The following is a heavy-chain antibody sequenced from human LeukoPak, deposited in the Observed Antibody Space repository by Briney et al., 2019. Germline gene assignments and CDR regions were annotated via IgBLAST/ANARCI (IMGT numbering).Heavy chain of an antibody. J-gene: IGHJ3*02. Sequence: GGSLRLSCAASGFTFSAYSMNWVRQAPGKGLDWVSYISSRSFTIYYADSVKGRFTISRDNAKNSLYLEMNSLRDEDTAVYYCARSVIAVAGYDAFDIRGQGKVVTVSS. CDR2: ISSRSFTI. CDR3: ARSVIAVAGYDAFDI. CDR1: GFTFSAYS. V-gene: IGHV3-48*02. D-gene: IGHD6-19*01.